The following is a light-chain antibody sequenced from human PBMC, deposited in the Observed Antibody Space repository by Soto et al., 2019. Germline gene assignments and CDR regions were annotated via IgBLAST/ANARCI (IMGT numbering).Light chain of an antibody. J-gene: IGLJ2*01. CDR2: EVG. V-gene: IGLV2-14*01. Sequence: QSALTQPASVSGSPGQSITISCTGTSSDLGTYIYVSWYLQHPGKAPKLLIYEVGNRPSGVSNRFSGSKSGNTASLTISGLQAEDEGDYYCSSYTSSNSVVFGGGTKLPVL. CDR3: SSYTSSNSVV. CDR1: SSDLGTYIY.